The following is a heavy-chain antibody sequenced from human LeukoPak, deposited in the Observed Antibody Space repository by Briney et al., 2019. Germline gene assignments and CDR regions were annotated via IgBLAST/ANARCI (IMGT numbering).Heavy chain of an antibody. CDR2: INPNSGTT. CDR3: ARPTGSYVLLDAFDI. V-gene: IGHV1-2*02. J-gene: IGHJ3*02. CDR1: GYTFTAYY. Sequence: ASVKVSCKASGYTFTAYYIHWVRQAPGQGLDWMGWINPNSGTTNYAQKFQGGVTMTRDTSISTAYMELSRLKSDDTAVYYCARPTGSYVLLDAFDIWGQGTVVTVSS. D-gene: IGHD1-26*01.